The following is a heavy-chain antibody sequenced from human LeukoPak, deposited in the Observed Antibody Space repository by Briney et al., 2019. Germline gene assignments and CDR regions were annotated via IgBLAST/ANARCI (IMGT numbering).Heavy chain of an antibody. D-gene: IGHD3-22*01. CDR2: IRGSGGIT. CDR3: AKDIVVVTHGDY. V-gene: IGHV3-23*01. J-gene: IGHJ4*02. CDR1: GFTFSSNA. Sequence: PGGSLRLSCAASGFTFSSNAAGSVRQAPGNGLEWDSAIRGSGGITNYAHSVKGRFTISRDNSKNTLYLQMNSLRAEDTAVYYCAKDIVVVTHGDYWGQGTLVTVSS.